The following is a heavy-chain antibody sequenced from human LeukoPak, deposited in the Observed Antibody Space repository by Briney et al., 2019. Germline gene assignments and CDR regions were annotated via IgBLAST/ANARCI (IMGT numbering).Heavy chain of an antibody. CDR2: INHSGSA. CDR3: ARQARIQLYGVYYYYYYMDV. Sequence: PSETLSLTCAVYGGSFSGYYWSWIRQPPGKGLEWIGEINHSGSANYNPSLKSRVTISVDTSKNQFSLKLSSVTAADTAVYYCARQARIQLYGVYYYYYYMDVWGKGTTVTISS. D-gene: IGHD5-18*01. V-gene: IGHV4-34*01. CDR1: GGSFSGYY. J-gene: IGHJ6*03.